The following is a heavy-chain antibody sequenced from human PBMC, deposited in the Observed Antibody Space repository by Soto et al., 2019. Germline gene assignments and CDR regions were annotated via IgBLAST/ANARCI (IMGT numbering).Heavy chain of an antibody. V-gene: IGHV4-34*01. CDR2: VNHGGST. Sequence: SETLSLTCAVSGGSFSGFFWGWIRQPPGKGLEWIGEVNHGGSTNYNPSLKSRATISVDTSKNQFSLKLSSVTAADTAVYYCARERAHSGSYGMDVWGQGTTVTVSS. D-gene: IGHD1-26*01. CDR3: ARERAHSGSYGMDV. J-gene: IGHJ6*02. CDR1: GGSFSGFF.